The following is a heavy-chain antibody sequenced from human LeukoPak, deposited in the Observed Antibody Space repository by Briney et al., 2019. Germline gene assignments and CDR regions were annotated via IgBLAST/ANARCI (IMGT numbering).Heavy chain of an antibody. Sequence: GGSLRLSCATSGFTFGTYGLTWVRLAPGKGLEWVSTVSGSDGSTYYADSVKGRFTISRDNAKNSLYLQMNSLRAEDTAVYYCARDLAVAGNTPYYFDYWGQGTLVTVSS. J-gene: IGHJ4*02. CDR2: VSGSDGST. V-gene: IGHV3-21*01. CDR1: GFTFGTYG. D-gene: IGHD6-19*01. CDR3: ARDLAVAGNTPYYFDY.